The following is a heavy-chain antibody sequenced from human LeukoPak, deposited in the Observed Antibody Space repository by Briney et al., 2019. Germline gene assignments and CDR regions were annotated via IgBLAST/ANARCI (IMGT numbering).Heavy chain of an antibody. CDR2: ISGSGGST. J-gene: IGHJ4*02. Sequence: PGGSLRLSCAASGFTFSSYAMSWVRQAPGKGLEWVSAISGSGGSTYYADSVKGRFTISRDNSKNTLYLQMNSPRAEDTAVYYCAKDHRFGEFFDYWGQGTLVTVSS. D-gene: IGHD3-10*01. CDR1: GFTFSSYA. CDR3: AKDHRFGEFFDY. V-gene: IGHV3-23*01.